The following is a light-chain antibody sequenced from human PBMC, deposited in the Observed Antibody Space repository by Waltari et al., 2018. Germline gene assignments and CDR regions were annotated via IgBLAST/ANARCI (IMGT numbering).Light chain of an antibody. CDR3: QAWDGDTGYV. Sequence: SYELTQPPSVSVSPGQTSSITCSGDHLEDRYAFWYQHRPGQSPVLVIFQDSKRPSGIPERFSGSSSGNTATLTISGSQPMDEADYYCQAWDGDTGYVFGAGTRVTVL. J-gene: IGLJ1*01. CDR1: HLEDRY. V-gene: IGLV3-1*01. CDR2: QDS.